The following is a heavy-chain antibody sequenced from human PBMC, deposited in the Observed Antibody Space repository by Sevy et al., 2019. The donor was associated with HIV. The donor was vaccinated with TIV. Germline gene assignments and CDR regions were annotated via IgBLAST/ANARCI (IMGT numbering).Heavy chain of an antibody. CDR1: GDSFSSSSYL. D-gene: IGHD6-19*01. J-gene: IGHJ3*01. Sequence: SETLSLTCTVSGDSFSSSSYLWGWIRQPPGKGLEYIGSIYYSGGTYYKPSLKSRVTISMDASKNQLSLRLRSVTAADTALYYCARLHIAVAGKPLWGQGTMVTVSS. CDR3: ARLHIAVAGKPL. V-gene: IGHV4-39*01. CDR2: IYYSGGT.